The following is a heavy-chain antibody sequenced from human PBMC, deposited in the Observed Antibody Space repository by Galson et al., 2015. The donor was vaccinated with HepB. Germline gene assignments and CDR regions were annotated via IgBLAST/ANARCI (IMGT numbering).Heavy chain of an antibody. V-gene: IGHV3-74*03. J-gene: IGHJ2*01. CDR2: INTFGNEI. CDR1: GFRFGNYW. CDR3: ARRGGSTWFPGSGYFDL. D-gene: IGHD2-2*01. Sequence: SLRLSCAASGFRFGNYWMHWVRQVPGKGLEWISRINTFGNEIKYADSVRGRFATSRDNAENILYLQMYSLGAEDTGLYYCARRGGSTWFPGSGYFDLWGRGSLVTVSS.